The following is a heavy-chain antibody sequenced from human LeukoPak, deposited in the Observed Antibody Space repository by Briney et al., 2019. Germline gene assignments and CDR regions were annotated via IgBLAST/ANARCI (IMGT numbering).Heavy chain of an antibody. Sequence: SETLSLTCGVDGGSFSGYDWSWVRQPPGKGLEWIGEINYGGDTNYNPSLKSRVTISVDTSKNQFSLKVRSVAAADTAVYFCARGLGWKVTPMGLFYMDVWGEGATVTVSS. CDR3: ARGLGWKVTPMGLFYMDV. D-gene: IGHD1-1*01. J-gene: IGHJ6*03. CDR2: INYGGDT. CDR1: GGSFSGYD. V-gene: IGHV4-34*01.